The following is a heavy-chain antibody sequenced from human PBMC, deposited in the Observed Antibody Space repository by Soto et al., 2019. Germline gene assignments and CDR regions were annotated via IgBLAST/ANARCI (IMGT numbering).Heavy chain of an antibody. CDR1: GFTFSNAW. CDR2: IKSKTDGGTT. Sequence: EVQLVESGGGLVKPGGSLRLSCAASGFTFSNAWMNWVRQAPGKGLEWVGRIKSKTDGGTTDYAAPVKGRFTISRDDSKNTLYLQMKSLKPEDTAVYYCTTGDYIHYCYYYGMDVWGQGTTVTVSS. CDR3: TTGDYIHYCYYYGMDV. D-gene: IGHD4-4*01. V-gene: IGHV3-15*07. J-gene: IGHJ6*02.